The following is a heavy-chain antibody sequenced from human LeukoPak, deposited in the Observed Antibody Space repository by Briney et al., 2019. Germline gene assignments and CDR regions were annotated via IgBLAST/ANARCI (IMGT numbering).Heavy chain of an antibody. V-gene: IGHV3-11*06. Sequence: GGSLRLSCAASGFTFSDYYMSWIRQAPGKGLEWVSSISSSSSYIYYADSVKGRFTISRDNAKNSLYLQMNSLRAEDTAVYYCARIAAAGFDYWGQGTLVTVSS. D-gene: IGHD6-13*01. CDR1: GFTFSDYY. CDR2: ISSSSSYI. J-gene: IGHJ4*02. CDR3: ARIAAAGFDY.